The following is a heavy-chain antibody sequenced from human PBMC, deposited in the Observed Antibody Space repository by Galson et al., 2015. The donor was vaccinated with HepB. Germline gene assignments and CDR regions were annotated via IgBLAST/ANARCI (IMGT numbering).Heavy chain of an antibody. V-gene: IGHV1-69*06. Sequence: SVKVSCKASGGTFSNFAISWVRQAPGQGLEWMGGIIPIFDTVNYAQKFQGRVTITADKSTSTAYMELSSLRSEDTAVYYCACRRGSGYFDYWGQGTLVTVSS. CDR1: GGTFSNFA. CDR2: IIPIFDTV. J-gene: IGHJ4*02. CDR3: ACRRGSGYFDY. D-gene: IGHD6-19*01.